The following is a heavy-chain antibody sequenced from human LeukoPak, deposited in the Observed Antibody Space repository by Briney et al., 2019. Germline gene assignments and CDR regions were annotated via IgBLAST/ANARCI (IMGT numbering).Heavy chain of an antibody. Sequence: SETLSLTCTVSSGSLSDYYWNWIRQPPGKGLEWIGNIYHSGTTNHNPSLKSRVTISIDTSKKQFSLKLRSVTTADTAMYFCGRYYDSSGYSPIAYWGQGILVTVSS. J-gene: IGHJ4*02. D-gene: IGHD3-22*01. CDR2: IYHSGTT. CDR3: GRYYDSSGYSPIAY. V-gene: IGHV4-59*01. CDR1: SGSLSDYY.